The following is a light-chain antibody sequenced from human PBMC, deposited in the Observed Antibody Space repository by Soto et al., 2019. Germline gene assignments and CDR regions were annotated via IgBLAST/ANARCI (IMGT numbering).Light chain of an antibody. V-gene: IGKV4-1*01. CDR2: WAS. Sequence: DIVMTQSPASLAVSLGERATINCKSNQSLLYYSNNNNYLGWYQQKPGQSPRLLIYWASNREVGVPDRFSGSGSGTDFTLTINSLQAEDVAVYYCQQYYGIPFPFGRGTKLHI. CDR1: QSLLYYSNNNNY. CDR3: QQYYGIPFP. J-gene: IGKJ3*01.